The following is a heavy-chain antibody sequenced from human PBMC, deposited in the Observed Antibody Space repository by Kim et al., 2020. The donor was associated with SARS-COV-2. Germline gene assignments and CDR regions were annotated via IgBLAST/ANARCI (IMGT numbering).Heavy chain of an antibody. V-gene: IGHV1-69*13. J-gene: IGHJ3*02. D-gene: IGHD6-13*01. Sequence: SVKVSCKASGGTFSSYAISWVRQAPGQGLEWMGGIIPIFGTANYAQKFQGRVTITADESTSTAYMELSSLRSEDTAVYYCARDISARIAAPGAFDIWGQGTMVTVSS. CDR2: IIPIFGTA. CDR3: ARDISARIAAPGAFDI. CDR1: GGTFSSYA.